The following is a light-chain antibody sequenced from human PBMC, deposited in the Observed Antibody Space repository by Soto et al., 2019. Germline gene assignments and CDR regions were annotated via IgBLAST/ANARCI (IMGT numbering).Light chain of an antibody. CDR1: ETITDF. Sequence: DIQMTQSPPSLSASVGDRVTITCRASETITDFLNWYQLKPVKAPKLLIYSASNLQPGVPSRFSSSRYATDFTLTLSGLQHEDSATYYCQQNFSPFVTFGAGTKVEV. J-gene: IGKJ4*01. V-gene: IGKV1-39*01. CDR2: SAS. CDR3: QQNFSPFVT.